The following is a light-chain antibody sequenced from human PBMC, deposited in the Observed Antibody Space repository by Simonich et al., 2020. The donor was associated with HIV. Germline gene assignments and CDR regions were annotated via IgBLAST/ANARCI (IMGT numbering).Light chain of an antibody. CDR1: QSIGSN. V-gene: IGKV3-15*01. Sequence: EIVMTQSPATLSVSPGERATLSCTASQSIGSNLAWYQQKPGQAPRLLISGASPRATGIPSRFSGSGSGTEFTLTIGNMQSEDFAVYYCQQYDNWPQWTFGQGTKVEIK. CDR3: QQYDNWPQWT. J-gene: IGKJ1*01. CDR2: GAS.